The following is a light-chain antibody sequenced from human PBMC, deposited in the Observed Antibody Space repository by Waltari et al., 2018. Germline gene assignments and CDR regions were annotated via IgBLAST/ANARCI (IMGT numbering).Light chain of an antibody. J-gene: IGKJ1*01. CDR3: QPYRQASWT. Sequence: SAQSPATLSLSPGEGANISCTTRQPVSGKYLAWYQQRPGQPPRLLIYGISYRPAGVSHRFSGSGSGTDFTLAISRLEPGDFAVYYCQPYRQASWTFGHGTRV. V-gene: IGKV3-20*01. CDR2: GIS. CDR1: QPVSGKY.